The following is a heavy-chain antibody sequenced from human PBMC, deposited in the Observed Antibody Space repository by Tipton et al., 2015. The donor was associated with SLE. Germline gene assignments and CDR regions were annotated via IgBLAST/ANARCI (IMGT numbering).Heavy chain of an antibody. CDR1: GGSFSAYY. CDR2: INHSGST. V-gene: IGHV4-34*09. D-gene: IGHD3-10*01. CDR3: ASGFSGGSFDY. Sequence: LRLSCAVYGGSFSAYYWSWIRQPPGKGLEWLGDINHSGSTNYNPSLESRLTISVDTSKNQFSLKLNSLTAADTAVYYCASGFSGGSFDYWGQGTLVTVSS. J-gene: IGHJ4*02.